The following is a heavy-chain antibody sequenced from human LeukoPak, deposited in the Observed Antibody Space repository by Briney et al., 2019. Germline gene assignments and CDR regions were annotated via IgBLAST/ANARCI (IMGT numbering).Heavy chain of an antibody. Sequence: PSETLSLTCTVSGGSISSYYWSWIRQPAGKGLEWIGRIYTSGSTNYNPSLKSRVTISVDTSKNQFSLKLSSVTAADTAVYYCASRGYSYGYHPSIDYWGQGTLVTVSS. CDR2: IYTSGST. CDR1: GGSISSYY. J-gene: IGHJ4*02. V-gene: IGHV4-4*07. D-gene: IGHD5-18*01. CDR3: ASRGYSYGYHPSIDY.